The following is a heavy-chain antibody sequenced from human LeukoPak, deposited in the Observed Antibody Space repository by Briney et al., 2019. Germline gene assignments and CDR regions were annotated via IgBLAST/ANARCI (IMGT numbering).Heavy chain of an antibody. J-gene: IGHJ4*02. CDR2: IQGDGSNT. D-gene: IGHD6-13*01. Sequence: GGSLRLSCAASGFTFSSYWMNWVRQAPGKGLVWVSRIQGDGSNTNYADSVKGRFSISRDNAKNTVYLQMNSLRAEDTGIYYCARGTSAGGPISPFDLWGQGTVVTVSS. CDR3: ARGTSAGGPISPFDL. V-gene: IGHV3-74*01. CDR1: GFTFSSYW.